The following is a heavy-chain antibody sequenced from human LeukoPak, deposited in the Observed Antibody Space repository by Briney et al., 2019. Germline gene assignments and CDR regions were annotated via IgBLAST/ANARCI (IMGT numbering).Heavy chain of an antibody. Sequence: SETLSLTCTVSGGSISSYYWSWIRQPPGKGLEWIGYIYYSGSTNYNPSLKSRVTISVDTSKNQFSLKLSSVTAADTAVYYCARSVRIAAALVGFDPWGQGTLVTVSS. CDR3: ARSVRIAAALVGFDP. J-gene: IGHJ5*02. D-gene: IGHD6-13*01. V-gene: IGHV4-59*01. CDR1: GGSISSYY. CDR2: IYYSGST.